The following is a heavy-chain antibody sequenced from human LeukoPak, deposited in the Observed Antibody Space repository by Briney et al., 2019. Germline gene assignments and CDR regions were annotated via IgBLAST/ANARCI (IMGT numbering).Heavy chain of an antibody. CDR1: GFTFSSYE. V-gene: IGHV3-48*03. CDR2: ISSSGSSI. CDR3: ASWYRLDY. Sequence: PGGSLRLSCAASGFTFSSYEMNWVRQAPGKGLEWVSYISSSGSSIYYADSVKGRFTISKDNAKNSLYLQMSRLRAEDTAVYYWASWYRLDYWGRGTLVTVSS. J-gene: IGHJ4*02. D-gene: IGHD6-13*01.